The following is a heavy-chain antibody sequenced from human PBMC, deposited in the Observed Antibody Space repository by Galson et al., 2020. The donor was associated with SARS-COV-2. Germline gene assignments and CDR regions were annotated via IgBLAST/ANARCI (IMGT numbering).Heavy chain of an antibody. D-gene: IGHD1-26*01. CDR1: GYSFTSYW. CDR3: ARGGGEWEPQYYFDY. CDR2: IYPGDSDT. V-gene: IGHV5-51*01. Sequence: GESLKISCKGSGYSFTSYWIGWVRQMPGKGLEWMGIIYPGDSDTRYSPSFQGQVTISADKSISTAYLQWSSLKASDTAMYYCARGGGEWEPQYYFDYWGQGTLVTVSS. J-gene: IGHJ4*02.